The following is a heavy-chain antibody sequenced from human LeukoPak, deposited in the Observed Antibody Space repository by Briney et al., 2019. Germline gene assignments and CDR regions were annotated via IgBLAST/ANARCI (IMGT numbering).Heavy chain of an antibody. Sequence: QPGGSLRLSFAAPGFTFSNHWINLVRQVPGKGLELVSAISGSGGSAYYADSVKGRFTISRDNSKNTLYLQMNSLRAEDTAVYYCASLYILTGYYPTPLGWWGQGTLVTVSS. CDR2: ISGSGGSA. J-gene: IGHJ4*02. V-gene: IGHV3-23*01. CDR1: GFTFSNHW. CDR3: ASLYILTGYYPTPLGW. D-gene: IGHD3-9*01.